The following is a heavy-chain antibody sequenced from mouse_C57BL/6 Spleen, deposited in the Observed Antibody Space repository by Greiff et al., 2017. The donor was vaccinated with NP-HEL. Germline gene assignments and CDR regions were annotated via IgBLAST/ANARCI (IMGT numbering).Heavy chain of an antibody. CDR2: IYPRSGNT. CDR1: GYTFTSYG. J-gene: IGHJ3*01. CDR3: AREGGSYYYGSSSFAY. D-gene: IGHD1-1*01. Sequence: VQLQQSGAELARPGASVKLSCKASGYTFTSYGISWVKQRTGQGLEWIGEIYPRSGNTYYNEKFKGKATLTADKSSSTAYMELRSLTSEDSAVYFCAREGGSYYYGSSSFAYWGQGTLVTVSA. V-gene: IGHV1-81*01.